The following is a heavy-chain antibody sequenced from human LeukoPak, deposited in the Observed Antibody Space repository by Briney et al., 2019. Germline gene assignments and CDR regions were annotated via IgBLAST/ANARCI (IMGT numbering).Heavy chain of an antibody. CDR1: GFTFSNYW. J-gene: IGHJ2*01. V-gene: IGHV3-7*01. CDR3: ARTTGTDWYFDL. Sequence: GGSLRLSCAASGFTFSNYWMSWVRQAPGKGLEWVANIKQDGSEKYYVDSVKGRFTISRDNAKKSLFLQMNSLRAKDTAVYYCARTTGTDWYFDLWGRGTLVTVSS. D-gene: IGHD1-1*01. CDR2: IKQDGSEK.